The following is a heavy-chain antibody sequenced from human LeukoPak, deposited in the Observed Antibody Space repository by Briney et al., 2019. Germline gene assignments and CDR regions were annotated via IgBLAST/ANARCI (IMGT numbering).Heavy chain of an antibody. CDR3: GRLSDS. Sequence: SETLSLTCTVSGGAISNDNFNWGSIRQPPGKGLEWIGSINYSGTTYYNPSLKSRVTISVDTSKTQFSLKLNSVTAADTAVYYCGRLSDSWGPGTLVTVSS. CDR2: INYSGTT. CDR1: GGAISNDNFN. J-gene: IGHJ4*02. V-gene: IGHV4-39*01.